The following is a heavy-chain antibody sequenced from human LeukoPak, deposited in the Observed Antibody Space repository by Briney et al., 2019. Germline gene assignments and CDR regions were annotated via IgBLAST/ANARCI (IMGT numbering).Heavy chain of an antibody. J-gene: IGHJ4*02. CDR3: AKDEIFGNSWTFDY. D-gene: IGHD6-13*01. CDR1: GFTFSSYW. Sequence: GGSLRLSCAASGFTFSSYWMSWVRQAPGKGLEWVANIKQDGSEKYYVDSVKGRFTISRDNAKNSLYLQMNSLKPEDTAVYYCAKDEIFGNSWTFDYWGQGTLVTVSS. V-gene: IGHV3-7*01. CDR2: IKQDGSEK.